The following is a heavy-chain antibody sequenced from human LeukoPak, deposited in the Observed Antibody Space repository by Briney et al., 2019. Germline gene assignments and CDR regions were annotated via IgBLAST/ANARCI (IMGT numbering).Heavy chain of an antibody. J-gene: IGHJ4*02. D-gene: IGHD4-17*01. CDR1: GYSFTGYY. Sequence: GASVKVSCKASGYSFTGYYMHWVRQAPGQGFEWLGRVDSKSGGTNYAQRFQGRVTMTRDTSISTVYMQLVSLRSDDTAVYYCAREMNYDDYRTSDYWGQGTLVTVSS. V-gene: IGHV1-2*02. CDR3: AREMNYDDYRTSDY. CDR2: VDSKSGGT.